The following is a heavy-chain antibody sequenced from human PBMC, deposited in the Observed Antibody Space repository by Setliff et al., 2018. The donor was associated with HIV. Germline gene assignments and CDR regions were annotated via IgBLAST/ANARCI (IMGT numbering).Heavy chain of an antibody. D-gene: IGHD3-10*01. CDR1: GYTLTAYG. V-gene: IGHV1-18*01. CDR3: VRGGDPPYYFLGMDV. CDR2: FTSYNNQA. J-gene: IGHJ6*02. Sequence: ASVKVSCKISGYTLTAYGLNWVRQAPGQGPEWMGWFTSYNNQAEYAPKFQGRVTMTIDTSTSTAYMELRNLKYDDTAVYYCVRGGDPPYYFLGMDVWGQGTTVTVSS.